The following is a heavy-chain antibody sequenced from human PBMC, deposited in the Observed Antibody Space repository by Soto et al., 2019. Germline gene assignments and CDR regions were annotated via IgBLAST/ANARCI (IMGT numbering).Heavy chain of an antibody. CDR2: IFYSGST. CDR1: GGSISSYY. CDR3: ARDGNIAAAGMGFDY. D-gene: IGHD6-13*01. J-gene: IGHJ4*02. Sequence: SETLSLTCTVSGGSISSYYWSWIRQPPGKGLEWIGYIFYSGSTNYNPSLKSRVIISVDTSKNQVSLKLSSVTAADTAFYWCARDGNIAAAGMGFDYWGQGTLVTVSS. V-gene: IGHV4-59*01.